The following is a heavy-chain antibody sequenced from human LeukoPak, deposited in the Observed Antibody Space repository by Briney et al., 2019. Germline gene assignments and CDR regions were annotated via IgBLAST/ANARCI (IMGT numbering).Heavy chain of an antibody. V-gene: IGHV4-39*01. CDR1: GDSISSTNYY. CDR2: VFYSGAT. D-gene: IGHD5-18*01. CDR3: ARHGYSYGYNWFDP. J-gene: IGHJ5*02. Sequence: SETLSLTCAVSGDSISSTNYYWGWIRQPPGKGLEWIGSVFYSGATYYNPSLKSRVIISADTSQNQVSLKLSAVTAADTAVYYCARHGYSYGYNWFDPWGQGTLVTVSS.